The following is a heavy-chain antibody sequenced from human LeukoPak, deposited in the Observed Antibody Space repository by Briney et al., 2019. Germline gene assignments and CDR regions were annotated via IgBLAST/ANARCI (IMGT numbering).Heavy chain of an antibody. V-gene: IGHV1-2*02. D-gene: IGHD5-12*01. J-gene: IGHJ4*02. CDR2: INPNSGGT. CDR3: ARGSVYIVPTMVPVLSFDY. CDR1: GYTFTGYF. Sequence: ASVKVSCKASGYTFTGYFIHWVRQAPGQGLEWMGWINPNSGGTNYAQKFQGRVTMTRDTSISTAYMELSSLRSDDTAVYYCARGSVYIVPTMVPVLSFDYWGQGTLVTVSS.